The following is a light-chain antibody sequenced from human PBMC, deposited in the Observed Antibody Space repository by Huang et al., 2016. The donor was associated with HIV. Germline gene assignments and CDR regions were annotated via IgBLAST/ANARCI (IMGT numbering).Light chain of an antibody. Sequence: EIVLTQSPATLSVSPGERATLSCRASQSVSNNLAWFQQKPGQAPRLLIYGAFTRATGIPARFSGSGSRTEFTLTISSLQSEDFAVYYCQQYDNWPPYTFGQGTKLESK. J-gene: IGKJ2*01. CDR3: QQYDNWPPYT. CDR1: QSVSNN. V-gene: IGKV3-15*01. CDR2: GAF.